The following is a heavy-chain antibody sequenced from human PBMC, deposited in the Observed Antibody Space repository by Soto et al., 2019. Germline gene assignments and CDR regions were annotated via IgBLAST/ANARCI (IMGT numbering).Heavy chain of an antibody. CDR3: VRGSFCTTTTCYNLGWFAP. D-gene: IGHD2-2*02. CDR1: GFTFSGFV. Sequence: ESGGGVVQAGESLRLSCATSGFTFSGFVMQWVRQAPGKGLEWVAVIWYDGSHKYYADSVKGRFTISRDESKNTLNLQMNNLRVEDTAVYYCVRGSFCTTTTCYNLGWFAPWGQGTLVTVSS. CDR2: IWYDGSHK. J-gene: IGHJ5*02. V-gene: IGHV3-33*01.